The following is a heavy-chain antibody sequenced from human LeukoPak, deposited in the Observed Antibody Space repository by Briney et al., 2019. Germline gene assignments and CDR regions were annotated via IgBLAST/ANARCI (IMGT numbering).Heavy chain of an antibody. D-gene: IGHD1-7*01. Sequence: PGGSLRLSCAASGITFSSLWMSWFRQAPGKGLEWVADIKHDGSEEHYVASVKGRFTISRDNAKKSLYLQMNSLRAEDTAVYYCARDDDWNYEDYWGQGTLVTVSS. CDR1: GITFSSLW. V-gene: IGHV3-7*01. CDR2: IKHDGSEE. J-gene: IGHJ4*02. CDR3: ARDDDWNYEDY.